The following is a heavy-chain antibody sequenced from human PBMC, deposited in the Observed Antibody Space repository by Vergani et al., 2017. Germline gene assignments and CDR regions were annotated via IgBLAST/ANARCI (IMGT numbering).Heavy chain of an antibody. J-gene: IGHJ6*02. Sequence: QVQLQESGPGLVKPSETLSLTCTVSGGPISSYYWSWIRQPPGKGLEWIGYIYYSGSTNYNPSLKSRVTISVDTSKNQFSLKLSSVTAADTAVYYCARSKYYYDSSGYYTTRYYYYYGMDVWGQGTTVTVSS. CDR2: IYYSGST. CDR3: ARSKYYYDSSGYYTTRYYYYYGMDV. CDR1: GGPISSYY. D-gene: IGHD3-22*01. V-gene: IGHV4-59*01.